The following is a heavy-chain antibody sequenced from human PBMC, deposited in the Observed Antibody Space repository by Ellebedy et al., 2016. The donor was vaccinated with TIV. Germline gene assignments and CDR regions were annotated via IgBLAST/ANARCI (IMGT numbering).Heavy chain of an antibody. D-gene: IGHD3-10*01. CDR3: AKGSFPFGDKSERIYSFQY. CDR2: GGYT. V-gene: IGHV3-53*04. CDR1: GFIVSTNH. Sequence: GESLKIPCTASGFIVSTNHMSLVRPAPGKGLEWVGGYTNYADSVKGRFTISTHNSRNTLYLQMTNLRTEDTAVYYCAKGSFPFGDKSERIYSFQYWGQGTLVTVSP. J-gene: IGHJ4*02.